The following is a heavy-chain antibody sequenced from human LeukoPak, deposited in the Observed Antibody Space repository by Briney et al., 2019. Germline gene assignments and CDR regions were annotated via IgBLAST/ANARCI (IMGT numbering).Heavy chain of an antibody. Sequence: SETLSLTCTVSGGSISSYYWSWIRQPPGKGLEWIGYIYYSGSTNYNLSLKSRVTISVDTSKNQFSLKLSSVTAADTAVYYCARYSSGWYNWFDPWGQGTLVTVSS. CDR1: GGSISSYY. D-gene: IGHD6-19*01. CDR3: ARYSSGWYNWFDP. CDR2: IYYSGST. J-gene: IGHJ5*02. V-gene: IGHV4-59*08.